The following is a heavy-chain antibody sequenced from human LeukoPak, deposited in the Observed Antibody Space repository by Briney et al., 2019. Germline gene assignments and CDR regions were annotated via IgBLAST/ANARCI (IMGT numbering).Heavy chain of an antibody. V-gene: IGHV5-51*01. CDR1: GYSFTSYW. Sequence: GESLKIFCKGSGYSFTSYWIGWVRQMPGKGLEWLGIIDPSDSETRYTPSFQGQVTISVDKSLTTAYVQWNSLKASDTAMYYCARQTAMGRSGDYWGQGTLVTVSS. CDR3: ARQTAMGRSGDY. J-gene: IGHJ4*02. D-gene: IGHD5-18*01. CDR2: IDPSDSET.